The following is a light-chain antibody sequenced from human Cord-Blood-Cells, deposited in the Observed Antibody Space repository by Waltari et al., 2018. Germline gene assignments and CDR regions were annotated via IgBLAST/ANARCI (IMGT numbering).Light chain of an antibody. CDR3: QQYYSTPLLT. Sequence: DIVMTQSPDSLAVSLGERATINCKSSQSVLYSSNNKNYLAWYQQKPGQPPKLLIYWASTRESGVPYRVSGSGSGTDFTLTISSLQAEDVAVYYCQQYYSTPLLTFGGGTKVEIK. J-gene: IGKJ4*01. CDR2: WAS. V-gene: IGKV4-1*01. CDR1: QSVLYSSNNKNY.